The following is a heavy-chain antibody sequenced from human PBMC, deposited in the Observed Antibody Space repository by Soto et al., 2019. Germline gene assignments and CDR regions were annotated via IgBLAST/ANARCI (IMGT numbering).Heavy chain of an antibody. CDR1: VGSNRDYF. J-gene: IGHJ3*02. CDR3: ARDRSLLGVHAFAI. CDR2: IRGSDGST. D-gene: IGHD3-16*01. V-gene: IGHV3-23*01. Sequence: PSETLSLTCTFSVGSNRDYFWTWIRQPTGKGLEWVSTIRGSDGSTYYADSVKGRFTISRDNSKNTLYLQMNSLRAEDTAVYYCARDRSLLGVHAFAIWGQGTMVTVSS.